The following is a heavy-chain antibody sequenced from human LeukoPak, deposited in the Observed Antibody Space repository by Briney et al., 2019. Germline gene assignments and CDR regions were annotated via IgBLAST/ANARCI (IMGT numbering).Heavy chain of an antibody. CDR2: IYHSGST. CDR3: AREGGYDSSGRDAFDI. D-gene: IGHD3-22*01. CDR1: GGSISSSSYY. V-gene: IGHV4-39*07. Sequence: SETLSLTCTVSGGSISSSSYYWGWIRQPPGKGLEWIGSIYHSGSTYYNPSLKSRVTISVDTSKNQFSLKLSSVTAADTAVYYCAREGGYDSSGRDAFDIWGQGTMVTVSS. J-gene: IGHJ3*02.